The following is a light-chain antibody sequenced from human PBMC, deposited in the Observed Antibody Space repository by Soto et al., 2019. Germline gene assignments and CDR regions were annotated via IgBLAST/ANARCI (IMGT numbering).Light chain of an antibody. CDR1: SSNIGSDS. CDR2: RNN. V-gene: IGLV1-44*01. CDR3: AAWDDSLNGVV. J-gene: IGLJ2*01. Sequence: QSVLTQPPSASGTPRQRVTLSCSGSSSNIGSDSVNWYQQLPGTAPKLVIYRNNQRPSGVPDRLSGSKSGTSASLAISGLQSEDEADYYCAAWDDSLNGVVFGGGTKLTVL.